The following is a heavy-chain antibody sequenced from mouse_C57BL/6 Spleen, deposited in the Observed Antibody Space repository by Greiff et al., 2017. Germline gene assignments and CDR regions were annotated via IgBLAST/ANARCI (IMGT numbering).Heavy chain of an antibody. CDR2: SYWDDDK. Sequence: QVQLKESGPGILQSSQTLSLTCSFSGFSLSTSGMGVSWIRQPSGKGLEWLAHSYWDDDKRHNPSLKSRLTISKDTSRNQVFLKITSVDTADTATYYGARSYGNYEGDAMDYWGQGTSVTVSS. CDR3: ARSYGNYEGDAMDY. V-gene: IGHV8-12*01. D-gene: IGHD2-1*01. CDR1: GFSLSTSGMG. J-gene: IGHJ4*01.